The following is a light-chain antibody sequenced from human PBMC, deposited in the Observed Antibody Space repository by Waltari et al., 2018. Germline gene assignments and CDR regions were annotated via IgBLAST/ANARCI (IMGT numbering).Light chain of an antibody. V-gene: IGKV1-39*01. CDR2: GAS. CDR1: QSINKY. J-gene: IGKJ1*01. Sequence: DIQTTQSPSSLSASVGARVTITCRASQSINKYLNWYQQIPGKAPKLLIYGASSLESGVPSRFIGSGSGTDFTLTISSLQPEDFATYACQQSFSTPWTFGQGTKVEIK. CDR3: QQSFSTPWT.